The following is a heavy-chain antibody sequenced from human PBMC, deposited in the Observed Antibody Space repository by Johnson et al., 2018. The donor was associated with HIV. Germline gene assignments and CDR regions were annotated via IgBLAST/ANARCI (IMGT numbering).Heavy chain of an antibody. Sequence: QVQLVESGGGLIQPGRSLRLSCVASRFTFSSYALHWVRQAPGKGLEWVAIISYDGSNKYYADSVKGRFTISRDNSKNTLYLQMNSLRAEDTAVYYCARETRSAAAGHGAFDVWGQGTMVTVSS. V-gene: IGHV3-30*14. CDR2: ISYDGSNK. D-gene: IGHD6-13*01. CDR1: RFTFSSYA. CDR3: ARETRSAAAGHGAFDV. J-gene: IGHJ3*01.